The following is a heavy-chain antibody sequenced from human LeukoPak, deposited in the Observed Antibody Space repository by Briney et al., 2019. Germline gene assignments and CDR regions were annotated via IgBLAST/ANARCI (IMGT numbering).Heavy chain of an antibody. J-gene: IGHJ6*04. CDR1: GGSISSHY. CDR2: IYYSGST. CDR3: ARGKDV. Sequence: SETLSLTCTVSGGSISSHYWSWIRQLPGKGLEWIGYIYYSGSTNYNPSLKSRVTISVDTSKNQFSLKLSSVTAADTAVYYCARGKDVWGKGTTVTVSS. V-gene: IGHV4-59*11.